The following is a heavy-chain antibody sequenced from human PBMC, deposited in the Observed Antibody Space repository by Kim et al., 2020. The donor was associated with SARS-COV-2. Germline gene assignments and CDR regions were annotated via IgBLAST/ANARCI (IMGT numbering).Heavy chain of an antibody. CDR2: ISSCGNYI. V-gene: IGHV3-21*01. J-gene: IGHJ4*02. CDR3: VRDLQYYPGGSVRGYFDH. Sequence: GGSLRLSCAASGFTFDSYSITWVRQAPGKGLEWVSSISSCGNYIYYADSVKGPFTISRDNAKNSVYLQMNSLRAEDTAVYYCVRDLQYYPGGSVRGYFDHWGQGTLVTVSS. D-gene: IGHD3-16*01. CDR1: GFTFDSYS.